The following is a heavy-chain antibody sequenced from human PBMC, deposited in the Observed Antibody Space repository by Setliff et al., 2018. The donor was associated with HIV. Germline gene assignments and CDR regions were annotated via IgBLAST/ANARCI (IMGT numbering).Heavy chain of an antibody. V-gene: IGHV3-73*01. J-gene: IGHJ4*02. D-gene: IGHD2-8*01. CDR1: GFIFSDSA. Sequence: HPGGSLRLSCAASGFIFSDSAMHWVRQASGKGLEWVGRIRSKANSYATMYAASVKGRFAISRDDSNNTAYLHINSLQTDDTATYYCMRYAPQGNWGQGTLVTVSS. CDR2: IRSKANSYAT. CDR3: MRYAPQGN.